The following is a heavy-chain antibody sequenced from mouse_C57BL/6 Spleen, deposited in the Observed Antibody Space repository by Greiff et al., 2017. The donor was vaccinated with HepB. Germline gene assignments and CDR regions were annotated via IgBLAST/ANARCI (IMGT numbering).Heavy chain of an antibody. Sequence: EVQLQQSGPVLVKPGASVKMSCKASGYTFTDYYMNWVKQSHGGSLEWIGVINPYNGGTSYNQKFKGKATLTVDKSSSTAYMELKRLTSEDSAVYDSARFPTGYAMNYWRQRTPVTVPS. CDR3: ARFPTGYAMNY. J-gene: IGHJ4*01. CDR1: GYTFTDYY. V-gene: IGHV1-19*01. D-gene: IGHD1-1*01. CDR2: INPYNGGT.